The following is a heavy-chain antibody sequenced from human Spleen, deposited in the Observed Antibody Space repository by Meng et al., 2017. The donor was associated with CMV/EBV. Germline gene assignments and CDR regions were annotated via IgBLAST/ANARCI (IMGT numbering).Heavy chain of an antibody. Sequence: QVQVLESGGGVVQPGGALRLACAASGFNFSSYGMHWVRQAPGKGLEWVAFIRYDGSNKYYADSVKGRFTISRDNSKNTLYLQMNSLRAEDTAVYYCAKDGYSSGWPDYWGQGTLVTVSS. V-gene: IGHV3-30*02. CDR1: GFNFSSYG. CDR3: AKDGYSSGWPDY. D-gene: IGHD6-19*01. CDR2: IRYDGSNK. J-gene: IGHJ4*02.